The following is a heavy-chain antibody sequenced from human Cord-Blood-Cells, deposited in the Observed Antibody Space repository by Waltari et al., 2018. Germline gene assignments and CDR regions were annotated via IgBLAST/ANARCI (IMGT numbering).Heavy chain of an antibody. Sequence: QVQLVQSGAEVKKPGASVKVSCKVSGYTLTELSMHWVRQAPGKGLEWMGGFDPEDGETLYEQKCQGRVTMTEDTSTDTAYMELSSLRSEDTAVYYCAAEYCSGGSCEYYFDYWGQGTLVTVSS. J-gene: IGHJ4*02. V-gene: IGHV1-24*01. CDR2: FDPEDGET. CDR3: AAEYCSGGSCEYYFDY. D-gene: IGHD2-15*01. CDR1: GYTLTELS.